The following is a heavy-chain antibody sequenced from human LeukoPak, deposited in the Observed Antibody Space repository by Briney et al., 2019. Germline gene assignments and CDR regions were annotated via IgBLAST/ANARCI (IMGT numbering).Heavy chain of an antibody. D-gene: IGHD4-17*01. CDR1: GGSIGSYY. CDR2: IYYSGST. Sequence: PSETLSLTCTVSGGSIGSYYWSWIRQPPGKGLEWIGYIYYSGSTNYNPSLKSRVTISVDTSKNQFSLKLSSVTAADTAVYYCARGRGYGVVFDYWGQGTLVTVSS. CDR3: ARGRGYGVVFDY. V-gene: IGHV4-59*01. J-gene: IGHJ4*02.